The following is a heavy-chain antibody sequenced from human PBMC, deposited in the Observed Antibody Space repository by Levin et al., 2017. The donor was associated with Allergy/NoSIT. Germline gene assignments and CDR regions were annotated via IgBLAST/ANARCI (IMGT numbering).Heavy chain of an antibody. CDR2: INSRSSTI. D-gene: IGHD3-22*01. V-gene: IGHV3-48*01. Sequence: AGESLKISCAASGFTFSSYSMSWVRQAPGKGLEWVSYINSRSSTIHYADSVKGRFTISRDNAKNSLYLQMNSLRAEDTAVYYCASVYYDSSGYYYGDFDYWGQGTLVTVSS. CDR3: ASVYYDSSGYYYGDFDY. J-gene: IGHJ4*01. CDR1: GFTFSSYS.